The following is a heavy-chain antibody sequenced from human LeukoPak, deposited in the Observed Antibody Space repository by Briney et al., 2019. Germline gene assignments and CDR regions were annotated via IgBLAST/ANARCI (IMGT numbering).Heavy chain of an antibody. J-gene: IGHJ4*02. CDR2: IWYDGSNK. Sequence: GRSLRLSCAASGFTFSSYGMHWVRQAPGKGLEWVAVIWYDGSNKYYADSVKGRFTISRDNSKNTLYLQMNSLRAEDAAVYYCAKDYGSSTSLFDYWGQGTLVTVSS. D-gene: IGHD2-2*01. V-gene: IGHV3-33*06. CDR1: GFTFSSYG. CDR3: AKDYGSSTSLFDY.